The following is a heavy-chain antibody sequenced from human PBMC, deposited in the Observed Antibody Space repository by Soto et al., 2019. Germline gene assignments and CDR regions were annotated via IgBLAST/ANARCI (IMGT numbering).Heavy chain of an antibody. CDR3: AIANYGDDDY. J-gene: IGHJ4*02. CDR2: ISAYSGNV. V-gene: IGHV1-18*01. CDR1: GDTFSRST. D-gene: IGHD4-17*01. Sequence: QVQLVQSGAEVKKPGASVKVSCKTSGDTFSRSTISLVRQAPGQGLEWMGWISAYSGNVKYAWKFQDRVTMTTDTSTSTAYVELRSLRFDDTAVYYCAIANYGDDDYWGQGTLVTVSS.